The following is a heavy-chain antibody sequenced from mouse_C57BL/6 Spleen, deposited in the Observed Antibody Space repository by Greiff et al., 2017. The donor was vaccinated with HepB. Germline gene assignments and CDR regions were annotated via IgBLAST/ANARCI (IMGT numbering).Heavy chain of an antibody. CDR3: ARGARGQLGLDY. D-gene: IGHD4-1*02. V-gene: IGHV3-6*01. CDR2: ISYDGSN. CDR1: GYSITSGYY. J-gene: IGHJ2*01. Sequence: EVKLMESGPGLVKPSQSLSLTCSVTGYSITSGYYWNWIRQFPGNKLEWMGYISYDGSNNYNPSLKNRISITRDTSKNQFFLKLNSVTTEDTATYYCARGARGQLGLDYWGQGTTLTVSS.